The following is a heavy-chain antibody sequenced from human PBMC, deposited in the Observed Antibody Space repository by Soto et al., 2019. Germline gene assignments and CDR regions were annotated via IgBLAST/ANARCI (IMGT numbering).Heavy chain of an antibody. CDR1: GFTFTSSA. CDR2: IVVGSGNT. J-gene: IGHJ6*02. D-gene: IGHD3-9*01. V-gene: IGHV1-58*01. CDR3: ARGQGYYDTLTGYYMSYYYGMDV. Sequence: SVKVSCKASGFTFTSSAVQWVRQARGQRLEWIGWIVVGSGNTGYAQKFQGRVTMTRNTSISTAYMELSSLRSEDTAVYYCARGQGYYDTLTGYYMSYYYGMDVWGQGTTVTVSS.